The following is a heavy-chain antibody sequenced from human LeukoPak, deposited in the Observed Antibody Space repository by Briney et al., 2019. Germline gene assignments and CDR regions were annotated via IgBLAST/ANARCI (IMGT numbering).Heavy chain of an antibody. CDR1: GFTFSSYG. CDR2: ISYDGSNK. D-gene: IGHD5-24*01. CDR3: ARAPVEMATTDLDY. V-gene: IGHV3-30*03. Sequence: GGSLRLSCAASGFTFSSYGMHWVRQAPGRGLEGVAVISYDGSNKYYADSVKGRFTISRDNSKNTLYLQMNSLRAEDTAVYYCARAPVEMATTDLDYWGQGTLVTVSS. J-gene: IGHJ4*02.